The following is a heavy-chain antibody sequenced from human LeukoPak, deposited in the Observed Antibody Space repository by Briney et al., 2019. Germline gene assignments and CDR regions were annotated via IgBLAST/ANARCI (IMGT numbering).Heavy chain of an antibody. J-gene: IGHJ3*02. V-gene: IGHV3-64*04. D-gene: IGHD1-26*01. CDR2: ISSNGGST. CDR3: ARDGSRNKRDDAFDI. Sequence: PGGSLRLSCSASGFTFSSYAMHWVRQAPGKGLEYVSAISSNGGSTYYADSVKGRFTISRDNSKNTLYLQMNSLRAEDTAVYYCARDGSRNKRDDAFDIWGQGTMVTVSS. CDR1: GFTFSSYA.